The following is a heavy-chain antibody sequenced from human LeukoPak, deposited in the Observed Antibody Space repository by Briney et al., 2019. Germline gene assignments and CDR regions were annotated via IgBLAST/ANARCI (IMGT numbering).Heavy chain of an antibody. CDR2: ITGTGDNT. Sequence: GGSLRLSCAASGFTFISYAMSWVRQAPGKGLEWVSTITGTGDNTFYADSVKGRFTISRDNSKNTVYVQMNSLRAEDTAVYYCAKADRGWGVITKDWGQGTLVTVSS. CDR1: GFTFISYA. J-gene: IGHJ4*02. V-gene: IGHV3-23*01. D-gene: IGHD3-10*01. CDR3: AKADRGWGVITKD.